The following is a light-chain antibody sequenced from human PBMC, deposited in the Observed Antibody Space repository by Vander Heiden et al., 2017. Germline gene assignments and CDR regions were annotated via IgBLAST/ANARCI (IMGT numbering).Light chain of an antibody. J-gene: IGLJ3*02. CDR3: EKWDRNIQV. V-gene: IGLV4-60*03. CDR2: VVSNGNY. Sequence: QPVLTQSSSASASLGSSVKLTCTLSSGHSNYIIAWHQQQPGKAPHFLMKVVSNGNYKTGSGVPDRFSGSSSGAALSLTISNLQAEDEAYYYCEKWDRNIQVFGGGTKLTV. CDR1: SGHSNYI.